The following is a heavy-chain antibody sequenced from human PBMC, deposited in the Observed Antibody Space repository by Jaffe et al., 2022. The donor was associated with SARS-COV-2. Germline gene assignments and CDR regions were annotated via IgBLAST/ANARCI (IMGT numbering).Heavy chain of an antibody. J-gene: IGHJ4*02. CDR1: GYSFTRYW. CDR3: VRGVTFGGVIAYFDY. V-gene: IGHV5-51*01. D-gene: IGHD3-16*02. CDR2: FYPDDSNT. Sequence: DVQLVQSAAEVKKPGESLKISCKASGYSFTRYWIGWVRQMPGKGLEWMAMFYPDDSNTKYSSSFQGQVTISVDKSISTAYLQWNSLKASDTSIYYCVRGVTFGGVIAYFDYWGQGTLVTVSA.